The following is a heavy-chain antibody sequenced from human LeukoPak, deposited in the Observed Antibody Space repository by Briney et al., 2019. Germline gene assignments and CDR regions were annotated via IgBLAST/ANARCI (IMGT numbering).Heavy chain of an antibody. V-gene: IGHV4-31*11. D-gene: IGHD1-26*01. CDR1: GVSISSGGYY. Sequence: SETLSLTCAVSGVSISSGGYYWSWIRQHPGKGLGWIGDIFYSGSTYYNPSLKRRVTTSVDTSKNQFSLKLSSVTAADTAVYSCARDIVLRSPLSWFDPWGQGTLVTVSS. CDR2: IFYSGST. J-gene: IGHJ5*02. CDR3: ARDIVLRSPLSWFDP.